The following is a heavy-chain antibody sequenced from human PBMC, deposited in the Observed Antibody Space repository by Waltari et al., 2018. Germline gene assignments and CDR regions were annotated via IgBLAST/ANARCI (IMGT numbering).Heavy chain of an antibody. Sequence: EVQLVESGGGLVKPGGSLRLSCAASGFSFSAYGMNWVRLAPGKGLEWVSYITSTSSYIYYADSVKGRFSISRDNAKNSLYLQMNSLRAEDTALYYCARDGGSYYFDHWGQGTLVTVSS. CDR3: ARDGGSYYFDH. D-gene: IGHD1-26*01. J-gene: IGHJ4*02. V-gene: IGHV3-21*01. CDR2: ITSTSSYI. CDR1: GFSFSAYG.